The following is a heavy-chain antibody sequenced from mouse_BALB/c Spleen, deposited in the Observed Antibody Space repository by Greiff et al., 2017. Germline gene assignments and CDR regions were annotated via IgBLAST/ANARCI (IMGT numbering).Heavy chain of an antibody. CDR3: ARGCNYDYYTMDY. CDR2: IDPAYGNT. V-gene: IGHV14-3*02. CDR1: GFNIKDTY. D-gene: IGHD2-1*01. Sequence: EVQLQQSGAELVKPGASVKLSCTASGFNIKDTYMHWVKQRPEQGLEWIGRIDPAYGNTKYDPKYQGKATITADTSSNTAYLQLSSLTSDDTAVYYCARGCNYDYYTMDYWGQGTSGTVSS. J-gene: IGHJ4*01.